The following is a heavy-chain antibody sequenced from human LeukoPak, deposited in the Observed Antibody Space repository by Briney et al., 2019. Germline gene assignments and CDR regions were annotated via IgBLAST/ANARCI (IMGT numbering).Heavy chain of an antibody. V-gene: IGHV3-48*03. CDR3: AKGFLGLLWFGEPSDAFDI. CDR2: ISSSGSTI. Sequence: GGSLRLSCAASGFTFSSYEMNWVRQAPGKGLEWVSYISSSGSTIYYADSVKGRFTISRDNSKNTLYLQMNSLRAEDTAVYYCAKGFLGLLWFGEPSDAFDIWGQGTMVTVSS. D-gene: IGHD3-10*01. CDR1: GFTFSSYE. J-gene: IGHJ3*02.